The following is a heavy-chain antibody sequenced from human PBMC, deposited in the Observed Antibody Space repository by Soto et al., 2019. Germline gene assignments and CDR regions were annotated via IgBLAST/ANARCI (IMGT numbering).Heavy chain of an antibody. V-gene: IGHV1-69*02. CDR2: IIPILGIA. J-gene: IGHJ5*02. D-gene: IGHD2-2*01. CDR3: GRGPNCSSTSCFQGCCWFDP. Sequence: ASVKVSCKASGGTFSSYTISWVRQAPGQGLEWMGRIIPILGIANYAQKFQGRVTITADKSTSTAYMELSSLRSEDTAVYYCGRGPNCSSTSCFQGCCWFDPWGQGTLVTVSS. CDR1: GGTFSSYT.